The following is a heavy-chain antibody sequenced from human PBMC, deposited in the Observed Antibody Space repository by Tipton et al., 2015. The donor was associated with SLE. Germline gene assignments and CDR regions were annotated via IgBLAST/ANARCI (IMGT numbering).Heavy chain of an antibody. CDR3: ARDGRSGSYHDY. D-gene: IGHD1-26*01. V-gene: IGHV4-61*09. Sequence: TLPLTCTVSGGSISSGSYYWSWIRQPAGKGLEWIGHIYTSGSTNYNPSLKSRVTISVDTSKNQFSLKLSSVTAADTAVYYCARDGRSGSYHDYWGQGTLVTVSS. CDR2: IYTSGST. J-gene: IGHJ4*02. CDR1: GGSISSGSYY.